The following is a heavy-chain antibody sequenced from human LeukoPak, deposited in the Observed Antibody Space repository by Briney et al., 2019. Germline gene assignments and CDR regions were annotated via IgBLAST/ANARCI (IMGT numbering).Heavy chain of an antibody. CDR3: AREGIVYYGMDV. J-gene: IGHJ6*02. CDR2: MNPNSGYT. Sequence: ASVKVSCKASGYTFTSYNIYWVRHAPRQGLGWMGWMNPNSGYTGYAQKFQGRVTMTRNTSITTAYMELSSLISEGTAVFYCAREGIVYYGMDVWGQGTTVTVSS. D-gene: IGHD3-16*02. CDR1: GYTFTSYN. V-gene: IGHV1-8*02.